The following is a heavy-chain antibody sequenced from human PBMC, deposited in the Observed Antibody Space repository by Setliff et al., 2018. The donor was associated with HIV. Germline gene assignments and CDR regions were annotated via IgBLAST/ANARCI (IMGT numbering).Heavy chain of an antibody. D-gene: IGHD2-2*01. J-gene: IGHJ5*02. CDR2: IYHSGST. CDR1: GYSISSGYY. Sequence: PSETLSLTCIVSGYSISSGYYWGWIRQPPGKGLEWIGTIYHSGSTYYNPSLKSRVTISVDTSKNQFSLNLSSVTAADTAVYYCARDFCSSTTCTNWFHPWGQGTLVTVS. CDR3: ARDFCSSTTCTNWFHP. V-gene: IGHV4-38-2*02.